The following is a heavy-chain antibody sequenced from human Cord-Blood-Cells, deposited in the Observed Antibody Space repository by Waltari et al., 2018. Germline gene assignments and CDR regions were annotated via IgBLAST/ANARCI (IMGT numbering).Heavy chain of an antibody. CDR1: GYTFTGSS. J-gene: IGHJ3*02. CDR2: INPNSGGT. D-gene: IGHD3-3*01. V-gene: IGHV1-2*02. Sequence: QVQLVQSGAEVKKPGASVKVSCKASGYTFTGSSMHSVRQAPGQGLEWMGWINPNSGGTNYAQKFQGRVTMTRDTSISTAYMELSRLRSDDTAVYYCARSITIFGVVMSDAFDIWGQGTMVTVSS. CDR3: ARSITIFGVVMSDAFDI.